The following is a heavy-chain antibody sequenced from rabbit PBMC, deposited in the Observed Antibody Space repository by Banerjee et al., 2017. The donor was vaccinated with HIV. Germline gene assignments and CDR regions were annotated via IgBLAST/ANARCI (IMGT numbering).Heavy chain of an antibody. CDR3: ARSYAGGTGYGNAINL. J-gene: IGHJ4*01. CDR2: IYAGSSGST. V-gene: IGHV1S40*01. D-gene: IGHD4-2*01. CDR1: GFSFSSSYY. Sequence: QSLEESGGGLVKPGASLTLTCTASGFSFSSSYYMCWVRQAPGKGLEWIACIYAGSSGSTYYASWAKGRFTISKTSSTTVTLQMPSLTAADTATYFCARSYAGGTGYGNAINLWGQGTLVTVS.